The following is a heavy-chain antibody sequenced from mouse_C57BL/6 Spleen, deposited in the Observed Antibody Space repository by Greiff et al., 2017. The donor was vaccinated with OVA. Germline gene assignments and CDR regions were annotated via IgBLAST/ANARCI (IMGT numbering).Heavy chain of an antibody. Sequence: DVKLVESGPGMVKPSQSLSLTCTVTGYSITSGYDWHWIRHFPGNKLEWMGYISYSGSTNYNPSLKSRISITHDTSKNHFFLKLNSVTTEDTATYYCAREGIYYYGSLWYFDVWGTGTTVTVSS. CDR3: AREGIYYYGSLWYFDV. J-gene: IGHJ1*03. CDR2: ISYSGST. D-gene: IGHD1-1*01. CDR1: GYSITSGYD. V-gene: IGHV3-1*01.